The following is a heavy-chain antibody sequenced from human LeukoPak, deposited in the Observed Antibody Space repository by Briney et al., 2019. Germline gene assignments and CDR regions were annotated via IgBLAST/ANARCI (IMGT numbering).Heavy chain of an antibody. J-gene: IGHJ4*02. CDR1: GGSISSAY. V-gene: IGHV4-59*01. CDR2: IYHTGST. Sequence: SETLSLTCTVSGGSISSAYWSWIRQPPGRGLEWIGYIYHTGSTNHNPSLKSRVAISVDTSKNQFSLKLSSVTAADTAVYYCARDRRSGWYSFDSWGQGTLVTVSS. CDR3: ARDRRSGWYSFDS. D-gene: IGHD6-19*01.